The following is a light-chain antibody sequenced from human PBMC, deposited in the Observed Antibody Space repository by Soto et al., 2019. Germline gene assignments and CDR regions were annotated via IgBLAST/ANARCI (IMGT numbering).Light chain of an antibody. Sequence: EIVLTQFPGTLSLSPGERATLSCRASQTVTGRSLAWYQQKPGQAPRLLIYGASSRATGIPDRFSGSGSGTGFTLTISRLEPEDIAVYYCQQYGTSPPATFGGGTKVDIK. J-gene: IGKJ4*01. V-gene: IGKV3-20*01. CDR1: QTVTGRS. CDR3: QQYGTSPPAT. CDR2: GAS.